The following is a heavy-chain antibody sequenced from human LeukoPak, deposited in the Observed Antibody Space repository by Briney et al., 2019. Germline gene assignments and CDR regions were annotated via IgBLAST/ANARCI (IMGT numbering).Heavy chain of an antibody. CDR1: GGSISSYY. V-gene: IGHV4-59*01. CDR2: VYYSGST. D-gene: IGHD3-10*01. CDR3: ARGWFGDY. Sequence: SETLSLTCAVSGGSISSYYWSWIRQPPGKGLEWIGYVYYSGSTNYNPSLKSRVTISVDTSKSQFSLKLSSVTAADTAVYYCARGWFGDYWGQGTLVTVSS. J-gene: IGHJ4*02.